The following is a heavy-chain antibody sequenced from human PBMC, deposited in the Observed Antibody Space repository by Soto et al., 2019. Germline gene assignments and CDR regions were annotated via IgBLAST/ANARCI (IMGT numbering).Heavy chain of an antibody. Sequence: SQTLSRTCAISGDSVSSNSAAWNWIRQSPSRGLEWLGRTYYRSKWYNDYAVSVKSRITINPDTSKNQFSLQLNSVTPEDTAVNYCARVRCIHYDRSGYLDYWGQGNLVTVSS. V-gene: IGHV6-1*01. CDR1: GDSVSSNSAA. D-gene: IGHD3-22*01. CDR3: ARVRCIHYDRSGYLDY. CDR2: TYYRSKWYN. J-gene: IGHJ4*02.